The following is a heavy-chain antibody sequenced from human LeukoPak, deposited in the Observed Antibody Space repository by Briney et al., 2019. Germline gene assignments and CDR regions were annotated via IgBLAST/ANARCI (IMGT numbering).Heavy chain of an antibody. V-gene: IGHV4-38-2*02. J-gene: IGHJ4*02. CDR3: ARVLSYQTTLFDY. CDR1: NYSISSGYY. Sequence: PSETLSLTCTVSNYSISSGYYWGWIRQPPGKGLEWIGSIYHSGSTYYNPSLKSRVTISVDTSKNQFSLKLSSVTAADTAVYYCARVLSYQTTLFDYWGQGTLVTVSS. D-gene: IGHD2-2*01. CDR2: IYHSGST.